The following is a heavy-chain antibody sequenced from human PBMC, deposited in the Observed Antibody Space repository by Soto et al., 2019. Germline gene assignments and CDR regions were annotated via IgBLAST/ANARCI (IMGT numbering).Heavy chain of an antibody. D-gene: IGHD3-3*01. V-gene: IGHV1-69*13. Sequence: SVKVSCKASGGTFSSYAISWVRQAPGQGLEWMGGIIPIFGTANYAQKFQGRVTITADESTSTAYMELSSLRSEDTAVYYCAREGVTIFGVVIYYYYGMDVWGQGTTVTVSS. CDR2: IIPIFGTA. CDR3: AREGVTIFGVVIYYYYGMDV. J-gene: IGHJ6*02. CDR1: GGTFSSYA.